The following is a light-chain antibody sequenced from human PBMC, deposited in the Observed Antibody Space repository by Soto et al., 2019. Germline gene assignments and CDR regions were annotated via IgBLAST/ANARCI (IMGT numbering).Light chain of an antibody. CDR3: QQYADQFT. CDR1: QDIRNY. J-gene: IGKJ3*01. V-gene: IGKV1-33*01. Sequence: DIQMTQSPSPLSAPVGDRVTITCQASQDIRNYLNWYQKKPGKAPKLLIYDASSLETGAPSRFSGSGSGTDFTLTISTLQPEDFATYYCQQYADQFTFGPGTRVDVQ. CDR2: DAS.